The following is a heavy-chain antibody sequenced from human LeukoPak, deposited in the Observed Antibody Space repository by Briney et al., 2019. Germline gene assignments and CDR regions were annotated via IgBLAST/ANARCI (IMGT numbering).Heavy chain of an antibody. J-gene: IGHJ4*02. CDR1: GGSISGYY. CDR2: VSHSGST. D-gene: IGHD6-13*01. V-gene: IGHV4-59*01. CDR3: ARDRGSAGGFDF. Sequence: SETLSLTCTVSGGSISGYYWSWIRQPPGKGLEWIAFVSHSGSTDYNPSLKNRVTISRDTSKNQLSLKLSSVTAADTAVYYCARDRGSAGGFDFWGQGALVTVSS.